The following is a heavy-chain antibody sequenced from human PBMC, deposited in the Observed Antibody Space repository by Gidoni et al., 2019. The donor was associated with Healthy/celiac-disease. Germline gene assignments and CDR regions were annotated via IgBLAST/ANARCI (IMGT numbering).Heavy chain of an antibody. Sequence: QLVESGGGVVQPGSSLRLSCSASGFTFSSDGMHWVRQAPGKGLEWVVLIWYDGSNKYYADSVKGRFTISRDNSKNTLYLQMNSRRVEDTAVYYCARDGYDSAFDIWGQGTMVTVST. CDR3: ARDGYDSAFDI. V-gene: IGHV3-33*01. D-gene: IGHD5-12*01. J-gene: IGHJ3*02. CDR2: IWYDGSNK. CDR1: GFTFSSDG.